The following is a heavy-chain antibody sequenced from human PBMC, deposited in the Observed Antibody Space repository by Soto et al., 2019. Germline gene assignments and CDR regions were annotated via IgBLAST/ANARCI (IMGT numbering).Heavy chain of an antibody. CDR1: GGSLRGYS. V-gene: IGHV4-59*01. CDR2: VYSGGGT. Sequence: PSETLSLTCTVSGGSLRGYSWSWIRQSPGKGLEWIGYVYSGGGTNYSPSFMGRVTISVDTTDNQFSLKLSSVTAADTAVYYCARGRDEFDYWGQGTLVTVSS. J-gene: IGHJ4*02. CDR3: ARGRDEFDY.